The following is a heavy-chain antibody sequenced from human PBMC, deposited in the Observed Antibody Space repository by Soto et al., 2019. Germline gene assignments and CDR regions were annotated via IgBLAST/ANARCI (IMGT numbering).Heavy chain of an antibody. CDR3: ARDPPLNGAPYGMDV. D-gene: IGHD2-8*01. V-gene: IGHV1-46*03. CDR1: REAFTRCY. J-gene: IGHJ6*02. Sequence: SCEESREAFTRCYMRWVPQPPRQGLEWMGIINPSGGSTSYAQKFQGRVTMTRDTSTSTVYMELSSLRSEDTAVYYCARDPPLNGAPYGMDVWGQGTTVTVSS. CDR2: INPSGGST.